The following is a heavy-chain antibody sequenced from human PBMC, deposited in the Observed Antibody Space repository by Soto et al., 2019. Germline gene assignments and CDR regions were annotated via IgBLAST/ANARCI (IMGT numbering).Heavy chain of an antibody. CDR3: ARAQRYSSSWYYFDY. CDR1: GYTFTSYG. Sequence: ASVKVSCKASGYTFTSYGISWVRQAPGQGLEWMGWISPYSGNTSYAQKFQGRVTVTRNTSISTAYMELSSLRSEDTAVYYCARAQRYSSSWYYFDYWGQGTLVTVSS. V-gene: IGHV1-8*02. J-gene: IGHJ4*02. CDR2: ISPYSGNT. D-gene: IGHD6-13*01.